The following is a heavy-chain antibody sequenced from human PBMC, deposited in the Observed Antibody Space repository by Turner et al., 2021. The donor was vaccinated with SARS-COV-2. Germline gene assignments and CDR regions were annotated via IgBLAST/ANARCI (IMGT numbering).Heavy chain of an antibody. J-gene: IGHJ3*02. D-gene: IGHD2-15*01. V-gene: IGHV3-21*02. CDR2: INSGSSYI. CDR3: ARGGCSGGSCPLGLGFDHAFDI. CDR1: GFPFSSYS. Sequence: VQLVESGGGLVKPGGSLRLSCAASGFPFSSYSMNWVRQAPEKGLEWVASINSGSSYIYYADSLKGRVTISRDNTKRSLFLQMNSLRVEDTAVYYCARGGCSGGSCPLGLGFDHAFDIWGQGTTVTVSS.